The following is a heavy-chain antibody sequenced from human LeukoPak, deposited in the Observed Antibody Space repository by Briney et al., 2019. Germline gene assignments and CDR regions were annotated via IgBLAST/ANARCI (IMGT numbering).Heavy chain of an antibody. V-gene: IGHV4-30-4*08. CDR3: AREGIQGSATIWGRMRTNWFDP. CDR1: GGSISSGDYY. D-gene: IGHD5-18*01. CDR2: IYYSGST. J-gene: IGHJ5*02. Sequence: SETLSLTCTVSGGSISSGDYYWSWIRQPPGKGLEWIGYIYYSGSTYYNPSLKSRLTISVDTSKNQFSLKLSSVTAADTAVYYCAREGIQGSATIWGRMRTNWFDPWGQGTLVTVSS.